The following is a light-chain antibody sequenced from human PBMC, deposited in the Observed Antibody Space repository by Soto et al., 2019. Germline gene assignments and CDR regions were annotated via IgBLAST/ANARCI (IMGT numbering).Light chain of an antibody. CDR1: QSVSSSF. CDR3: QQYGSSPFT. V-gene: IGKV3-20*01. J-gene: IGKJ3*01. CDR2: GAS. Sequence: DIVLTQSPGTLSLSPGERATLSCRASQSVSSSFLAWYQQKPDQAHRLLIYGASSRATGIPDRFSGSGSGTDFTLTISRLEPEDFAVYYCQQYGSSPFTFGAGNKVDFK.